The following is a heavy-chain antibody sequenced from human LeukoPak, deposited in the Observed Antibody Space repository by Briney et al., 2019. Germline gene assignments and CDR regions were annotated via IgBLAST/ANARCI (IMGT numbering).Heavy chain of an antibody. Sequence: SETLSLTCAVSGGSISSSIHYWAWIRQPPGKGLEWIGYIYYSGSTNYNPSLKSRVTISVDTSKNQFSLKLSSVTAADTAVYYCARVVAVHLGAFDIWGQGTMVTVSS. CDR2: IYYSGST. J-gene: IGHJ3*02. V-gene: IGHV4-61*05. D-gene: IGHD2-15*01. CDR3: ARVVAVHLGAFDI. CDR1: GGSISSSIHY.